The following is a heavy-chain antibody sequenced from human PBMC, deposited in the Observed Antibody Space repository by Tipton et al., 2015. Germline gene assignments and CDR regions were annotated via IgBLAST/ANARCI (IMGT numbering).Heavy chain of an antibody. CDR3: ARGGVSPRSGWFDP. D-gene: IGHD1-26*01. V-gene: IGHV4-4*07. CDR1: GDSIRNYY. Sequence: TLSLTCTLSGDSIRNYYWSWIRQPAGEGLEWIGRMYISGSKNVNPSLRGRVTMSFDTSKKEFPLKLKSVTAADTAVYYCARGGVSPRSGWFDPWGQGTLVIVSS. J-gene: IGHJ5*02. CDR2: MYISGSK.